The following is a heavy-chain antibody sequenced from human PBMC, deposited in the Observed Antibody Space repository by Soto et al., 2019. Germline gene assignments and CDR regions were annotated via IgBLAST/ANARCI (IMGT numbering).Heavy chain of an antibody. J-gene: IGHJ5*02. CDR2: IYHGGST. CDR1: GCSISSGYY. V-gene: IGHV4-38-2*01. D-gene: IGHD3-22*01. CDR3: ASVGPSVPYPDDSSPYTFEDRFDP. Sequence: SETRSRTCSVSGCSISSGYYWGWLRPPPGKGLEWIGSIYHGGSTYYNPSLNSRVTLSIDMTNNHVSLILNSVTAADTAVYYCASVGPSVPYPDDSSPYTFEDRFDPWGQGTLVIFSS.